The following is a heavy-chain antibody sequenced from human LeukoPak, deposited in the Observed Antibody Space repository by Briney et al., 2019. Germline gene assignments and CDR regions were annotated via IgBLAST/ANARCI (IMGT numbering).Heavy chain of an antibody. CDR2: ISSSGNTI. CDR1: GFTFSSYE. CDR3: ATVPYGSGIDY. J-gene: IGHJ4*02. D-gene: IGHD3-10*01. Sequence: PGGSLRLSCAASGFTFSSYEMNWVRQAPGRGLEWVSYISSSGNTIYYADSVKGRFTISRDNAKNSLYLQMNSLRAEDTAGYYCATVPYGSGIDYWGRGTLVTVSS. V-gene: IGHV3-48*03.